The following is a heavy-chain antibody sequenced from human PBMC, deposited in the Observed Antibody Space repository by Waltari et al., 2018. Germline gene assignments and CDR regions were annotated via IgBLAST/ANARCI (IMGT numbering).Heavy chain of an antibody. J-gene: IGHJ4*02. Sequence: QVVLVQSGAEVKKPGASVKVSCKASGYIFINYYLHWVRQAPGQGPEWMGWVNPDTGTANYAHKFRGRVTMTCDTSSNTAFMDLSDLKSDDTAVYYCVRDRTTVAARPGDYWGQGTLVTVSS. CDR1: GYIFINYY. D-gene: IGHD6-6*01. CDR3: VRDRTTVAARPGDY. CDR2: VNPDTGTA. V-gene: IGHV1-2*07.